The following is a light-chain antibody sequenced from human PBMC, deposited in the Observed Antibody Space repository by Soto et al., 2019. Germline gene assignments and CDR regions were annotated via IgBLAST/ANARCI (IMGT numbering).Light chain of an antibody. J-gene: IGKJ1*01. CDR2: DAS. V-gene: IGKV1-5*01. CDR3: QQYNTYQGT. Sequence: DIQMTQSPSTLSASLGDRVSITCRASQNIDKWLAWYQQKPQKAPKLLIFDASTLESGVPSRFSGSGSGTEFTLTISSLQPDDFATYYCQQYNTYQGTFGPGTKVDTK. CDR1: QNIDKW.